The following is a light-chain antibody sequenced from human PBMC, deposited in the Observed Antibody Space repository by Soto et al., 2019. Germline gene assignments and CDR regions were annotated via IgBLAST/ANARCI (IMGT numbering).Light chain of an antibody. V-gene: IGKV1-5*03. CDR1: QSIRTW. J-gene: IGKJ1*01. CDR2: QAS. CDR3: QQYSTYLWT. Sequence: DIQMTQSPSTLSASVGDIVTMTCRASQSIRTWLAWYQQKPGKAPRLLMYQASSLKSGVPSRFSGSGSETDFTLTITSLQPDDTATYFCQQYSTYLWTFGQGTKVDIK.